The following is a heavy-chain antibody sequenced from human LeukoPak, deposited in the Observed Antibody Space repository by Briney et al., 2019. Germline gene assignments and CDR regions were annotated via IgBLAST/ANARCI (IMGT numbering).Heavy chain of an antibody. J-gene: IGHJ4*02. V-gene: IGHV4-34*01. D-gene: IGHD3-22*01. Sequence: SETLSLTCAVYGGSFSGYYWSWIRQPPGKRLEWIGSIYYSGSTYYNPSLKSRVTISVDTSKNQFSLKLSSVTAADTAVYYCARRILVVMGYYFDYWGQGTLVTVSS. CDR2: IYYSGST. CDR3: ARRILVVMGYYFDY. CDR1: GGSFSGYY.